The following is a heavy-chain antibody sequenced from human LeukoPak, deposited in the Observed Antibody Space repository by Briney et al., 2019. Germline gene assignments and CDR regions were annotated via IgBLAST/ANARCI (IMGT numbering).Heavy chain of an antibody. CDR1: GYTFTSYD. Sequence: ASVKVSCKASGYTFTSYDINWVRQATGQGLEWMGWINPNSDDTNYAQKFQGRVTMTSDTSINTAYMELSRLRSDDTAVYYCARAHSSSWSLAANWGQGTLVTVSS. CDR3: ARAHSSSWSLAAN. J-gene: IGHJ4*02. D-gene: IGHD6-13*01. CDR2: INPNSDDT. V-gene: IGHV1-2*02.